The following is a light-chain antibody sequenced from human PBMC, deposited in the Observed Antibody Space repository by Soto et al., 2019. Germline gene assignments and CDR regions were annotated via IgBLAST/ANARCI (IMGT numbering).Light chain of an antibody. CDR3: SSFTTSLTLI. V-gene: IGLV2-14*01. Sequence: QSALTQPASASASPGQSVTISCAGTSNDIGAYQYVSWYQHRPGKAPRLIIYEVTDRPSGVSARFSGSKSDNTASLTISGLQADDEADYYCSSFTTSLTLIFGGGTKLTVL. J-gene: IGLJ2*01. CDR1: SNDIGAYQY. CDR2: EVT.